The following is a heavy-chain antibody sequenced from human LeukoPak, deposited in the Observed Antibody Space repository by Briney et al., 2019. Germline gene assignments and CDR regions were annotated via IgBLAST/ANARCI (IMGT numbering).Heavy chain of an antibody. V-gene: IGHV1-18*04. CDR1: GYTFTSYY. CDR2: ISAYNGNT. Sequence: GASVKVSCKASGYTFTSYYMHWVRQAPGQGLEWMGWISAYNGNTNYAQKLQGRVTMTTESSTNTAYMELRSLRSDDTAVYYCARSAVADTLSAYYFGYWGQGTLATVSS. D-gene: IGHD6-19*01. J-gene: IGHJ4*02. CDR3: ARSAVADTLSAYYFGY.